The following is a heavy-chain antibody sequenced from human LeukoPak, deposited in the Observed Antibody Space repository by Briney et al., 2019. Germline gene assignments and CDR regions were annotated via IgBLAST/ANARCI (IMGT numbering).Heavy chain of an antibody. CDR2: INPNSGGT. CDR3: ACCGEVCDI. J-gene: IGHJ3*02. CDR1: GYTFTGYY. Sequence: ASVKVSCKATGYTFTGYYMHWVRQAPGQGLEWMGWINPNSGGTNYEEKFQGRVTITRETSTSTAYMELSRLRSDDTAGYYCACCGEVCDIGGQGTMVSVSS. V-gene: IGHV1-2*02. D-gene: IGHD3-3*01.